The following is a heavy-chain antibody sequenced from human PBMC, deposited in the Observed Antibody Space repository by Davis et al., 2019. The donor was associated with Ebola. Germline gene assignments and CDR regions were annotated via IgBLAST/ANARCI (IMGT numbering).Heavy chain of an antibody. CDR3: ATSNWFDP. Sequence: SETLSLTCTVSGGSISSYYWSWIRQPPGKGLEWIGYIYYSGRTYYNPSLKSRLTISIDTSKNQFSLKLTSVTAADTSVYYCATSNWFDPWGQGTLVTVSS. CDR1: GGSISSYY. CDR2: IYYSGRT. J-gene: IGHJ5*02. V-gene: IGHV4-59*04.